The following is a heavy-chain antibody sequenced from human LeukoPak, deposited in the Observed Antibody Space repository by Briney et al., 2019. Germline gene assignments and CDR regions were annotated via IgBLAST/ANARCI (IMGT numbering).Heavy chain of an antibody. CDR1: GFTFSSYS. CDR2: ISSSSSTI. CDR3: AKINGGTNSPRYFDY. V-gene: IGHV3-48*04. D-gene: IGHD4-23*01. J-gene: IGHJ4*02. Sequence: PGGSLRLSCAASGFTFSSYSMNWVRQAPGKGLEWVSYISSSSSTIYYADSVKGRFTISRDNAKNSLYLQMNSLRAEDTAVYYCAKINGGTNSPRYFDYWGQGTLVTVSS.